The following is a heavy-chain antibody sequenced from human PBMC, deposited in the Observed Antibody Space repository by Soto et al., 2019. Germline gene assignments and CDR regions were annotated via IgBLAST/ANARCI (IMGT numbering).Heavy chain of an antibody. CDR3: AREDQVDVPYDYCDGFDV. CDR1: GYSFTSYW. D-gene: IGHD2-15*01. Sequence: GESLKISCKGSGYSFTSYWIGWVRQLAGKGLEWMGIIYPGDSATRYSPSFQGQATISADKSISTSYLQWSSLKASDTVKYYCAREDQVDVPYDYCDGFDVWGQGTPVTVSS. V-gene: IGHV5-51*03. J-gene: IGHJ6*02. CDR2: IYPGDSAT.